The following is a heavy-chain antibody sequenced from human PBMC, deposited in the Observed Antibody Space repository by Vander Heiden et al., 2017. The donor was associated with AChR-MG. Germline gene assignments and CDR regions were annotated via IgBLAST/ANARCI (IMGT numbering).Heavy chain of an antibody. Sequence: EVQLVESGGGLVQPGGSLRLSCAASGFTFSSYSMNWVRQAPGKGLEWVSYISSSSSTIYYADSVKGRFTISRDNAKNSRYLQMNSLRAEETAVYYCARVLVGGGAATYAFDIWGQGTMVTVSS. V-gene: IGHV3-48*01. J-gene: IGHJ3*02. CDR3: ARVLVGGGAATYAFDI. D-gene: IGHD2-15*01. CDR1: GFTFSSYS. CDR2: ISSSSSTI.